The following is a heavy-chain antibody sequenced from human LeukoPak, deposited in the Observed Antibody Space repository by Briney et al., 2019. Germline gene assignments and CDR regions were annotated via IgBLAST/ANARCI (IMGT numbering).Heavy chain of an antibody. CDR3: ARDRSSSWYQNFGRFDP. CDR1: GFTFSSYA. CDR2: ISYDGSNK. V-gene: IGHV3-30*01. Sequence: GRSLRLSCAASGFTFSSYAMHWVRQAPGKGLEWVAVISYDGSNKYYADSVKGRFTISRDNSKNTLYLQMNSLRAEDTAVYYCARDRSSSWYQNFGRFDPWGQGTLVTVSS. J-gene: IGHJ5*02. D-gene: IGHD6-13*01.